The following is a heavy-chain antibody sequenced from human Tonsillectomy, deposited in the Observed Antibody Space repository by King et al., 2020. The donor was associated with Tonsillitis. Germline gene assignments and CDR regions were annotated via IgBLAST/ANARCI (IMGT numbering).Heavy chain of an antibody. CDR1: GFTFSDYY. J-gene: IGHJ3*02. V-gene: IGHV3-11*01. Sequence: VQLVESGGGLVKPGGSLRLSCAGSGFTFSDYYMSWIRQAPGKGLEWVSYIRSSGSTIYYADSVKGRFTISRDNAQKSLYLQMNSLRAEDTAVYYCARVFRYYSDSSDGAFDIWGQGTMVTVSS. CDR3: ARVFRYYSDSSDGAFDI. CDR2: IRSSGSTI. D-gene: IGHD3-22*01.